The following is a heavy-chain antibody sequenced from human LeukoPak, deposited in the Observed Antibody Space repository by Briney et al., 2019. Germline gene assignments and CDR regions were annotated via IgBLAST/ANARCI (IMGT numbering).Heavy chain of an antibody. V-gene: IGHV4-30-4*01. J-gene: IGHJ3*02. CDR2: IYHSGTA. CDR3: ARGYSSGWGYAFHI. CDR1: GGSISSDDFY. Sequence: SETLSLTCTVSGGSISSDDFYWNWIRQPPGKGLEWVGNIYHSGTAHYKTSLKSRVTISLDTAKNQFSLKVRSVTAADTAVYYCARGYSSGWGYAFHIWGQGTMVTVSS. D-gene: IGHD6-19*01.